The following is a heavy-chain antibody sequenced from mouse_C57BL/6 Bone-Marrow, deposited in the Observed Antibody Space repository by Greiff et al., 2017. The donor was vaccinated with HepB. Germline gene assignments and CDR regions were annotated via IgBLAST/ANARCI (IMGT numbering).Heavy chain of an antibody. Sequence: QVQLQQSGAELVKPGASVKMSCKASGYTSTSHWITWVKQRPGQGLEWIGDIYPGSGSTNYNEKFKSKATLTVDTSSSTAYMQLSSLTSEDSAVYYCARWSNYFWYFDVWGTGTTVTVSS. J-gene: IGHJ1*03. CDR2: IYPGSGST. V-gene: IGHV1-55*01. CDR1: GYTSTSHW. D-gene: IGHD2-5*01. CDR3: ARWSNYFWYFDV.